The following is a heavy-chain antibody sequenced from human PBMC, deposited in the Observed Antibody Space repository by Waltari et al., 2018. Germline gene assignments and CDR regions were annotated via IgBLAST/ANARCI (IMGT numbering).Heavy chain of an antibody. J-gene: IGHJ6*02. Sequence: QVQLQESGPGLVKPSETLSLTCTVSGGSISSYYWSWIRQPPGKGLEWIGYIYYSGSTNYNPALKSRVTISVDTSKNQFSLKLSSVTAADTAVYYCASTYYDFWSGSNYYGMDVWGQGTTVTVSS. CDR2: IYYSGST. V-gene: IGHV4-59*01. CDR3: ASTYYDFWSGSNYYGMDV. D-gene: IGHD3-3*01. CDR1: GGSISSYY.